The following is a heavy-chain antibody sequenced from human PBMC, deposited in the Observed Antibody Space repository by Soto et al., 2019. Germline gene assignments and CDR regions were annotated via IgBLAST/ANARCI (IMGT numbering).Heavy chain of an antibody. J-gene: IGHJ4*02. CDR3: ARGGIAAAGTWDY. CDR1: GGSISSYY. CDR2: IYYSGST. Sequence: SETLSLTCTVSGGSISSYYWSWIRQPPGKGLEWIGYIYYSGSTNYNPSLKSRVTISVDTSKNQFSLKLSSVTAADTAVYYCARGGIAAAGTWDYWGQGTLVTVS. D-gene: IGHD6-13*01. V-gene: IGHV4-59*01.